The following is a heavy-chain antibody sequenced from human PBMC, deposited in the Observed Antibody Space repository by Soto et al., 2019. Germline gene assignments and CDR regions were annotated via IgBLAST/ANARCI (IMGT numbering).Heavy chain of an antibody. CDR2: IIPIFGTT. D-gene: IGHD5-12*01. Sequence: QVQLVQSGAEVKKPGSSVKVSCKTSGDIFSGYSISWVRQAPGQGLEWMGGIIPIFGTTNYAQRFHGRVTITADKSTSTGYMELYSLKSEDTAVYYCPRVLGSGYDPGDYWGQGTLVTVSS. CDR3: PRVLGSGYDPGDY. J-gene: IGHJ4*02. CDR1: GDIFSGYS. V-gene: IGHV1-69*14.